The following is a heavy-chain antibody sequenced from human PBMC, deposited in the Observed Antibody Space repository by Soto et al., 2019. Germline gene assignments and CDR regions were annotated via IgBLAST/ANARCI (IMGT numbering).Heavy chain of an antibody. J-gene: IGHJ3*02. CDR2: IFSSGST. V-gene: IGHV4-59*01. CDR3: ARGGTWEERDTFDI. CDR1: GVSMNSDY. D-gene: IGHD2-15*01. Sequence: SDTLSLTSTVSGVSMNSDYWSWILQPPGKGLEWIGYIFSSGSTTYNPSLKSRVTISVDTSKNQFSLKLSSVTAADTAVYYCARGGTWEERDTFDIWGQGTMVSVSS.